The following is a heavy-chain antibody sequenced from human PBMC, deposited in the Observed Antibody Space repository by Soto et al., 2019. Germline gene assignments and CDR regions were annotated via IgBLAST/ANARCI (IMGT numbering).Heavy chain of an antibody. Sequence: EVQLVESGGGLVQPGRSLRLSCAASGFTFDDYAMHWVRQAPGKGLEWVSGISWNSGSIGYADSVKGRFTISRDNAKNSLYLQMNSLGAEDTALYYCAKNIPRGRAAAGTSFDYWGQGTLVTVSA. J-gene: IGHJ4*02. D-gene: IGHD6-13*01. CDR2: ISWNSGSI. CDR3: AKNIPRGRAAAGTSFDY. CDR1: GFTFDDYA. V-gene: IGHV3-9*01.